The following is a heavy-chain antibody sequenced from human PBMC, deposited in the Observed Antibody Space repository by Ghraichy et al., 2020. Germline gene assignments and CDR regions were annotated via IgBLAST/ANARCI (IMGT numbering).Heavy chain of an antibody. CDR3: ARGELRSSSCPDC. Sequence: GGSLRLSFAASGFTFSSFWMHWVRQAPGKGLVWVSRIDGDGSRTSYVDSVKGRFTISRDNSKNTLYLQMNSLRAEDTAVYYCARGELRSSSCPDCWGQGTLVTVSS. D-gene: IGHD6-13*01. J-gene: IGHJ4*02. CDR2: IDGDGSRT. V-gene: IGHV3-74*01. CDR1: GFTFSSFW.